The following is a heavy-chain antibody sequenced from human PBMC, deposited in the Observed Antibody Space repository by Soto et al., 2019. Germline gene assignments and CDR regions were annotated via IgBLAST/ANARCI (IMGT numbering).Heavy chain of an antibody. J-gene: IGHJ4*02. CDR2: IYYSGST. CDR3: ARTLYGDNVDY. V-gene: IGHV4-39*07. CDR1: GGSITSSSYY. D-gene: IGHD4-17*01. Sequence: PSETLSLTCTVSGGSITSSSYYWGWIRQPPGKGLEWIGSIYYSGSTYYNPSLKSRVTISVDTSKNQFSLKLSSVTAADTAVYYCARTLYGDNVDYWGQGTLVTVSS.